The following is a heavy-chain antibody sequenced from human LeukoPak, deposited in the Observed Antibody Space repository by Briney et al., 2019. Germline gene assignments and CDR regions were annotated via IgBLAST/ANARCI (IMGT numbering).Heavy chain of an antibody. J-gene: IGHJ4*02. D-gene: IGHD3-10*01. Sequence: SETLSLTCTVSGGSVSSIIYYWGWIRQPPGKGLEWIGTIYYSGSTYYNVSLKSRVTISVDTSRNQFSLKLSSVTAADTAVYYCARHSRSVDYGSGSYTWDYWGQGTLVTVSS. CDR3: ARHSRSVDYGSGSYTWDY. V-gene: IGHV4-39*01. CDR2: IYYSGST. CDR1: GGSVSSIIYY.